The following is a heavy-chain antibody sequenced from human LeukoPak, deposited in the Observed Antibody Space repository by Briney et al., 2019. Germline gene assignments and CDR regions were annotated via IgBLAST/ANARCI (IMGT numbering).Heavy chain of an antibody. D-gene: IGHD6-19*01. CDR3: AKESPAVAGTSNWFDP. CDR2: ISGSGGST. Sequence: PGGSLRLSCAASGFTFSSYAMSWVRQAPGKGLEWVSAISGSGGSTYYADSVKGRFTISRDNSKNTLYPQMNSLRAEDTAVYYCAKESPAVAGTSNWFDPWGQGTLVTVSS. J-gene: IGHJ5*02. CDR1: GFTFSSYA. V-gene: IGHV3-23*01.